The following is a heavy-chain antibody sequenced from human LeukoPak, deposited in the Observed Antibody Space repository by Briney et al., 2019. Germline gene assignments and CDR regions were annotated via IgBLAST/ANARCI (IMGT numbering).Heavy chain of an antibody. CDR2: ISYDGSNK. CDR3: VKEYHSRGFGAYFDY. J-gene: IGHJ4*02. V-gene: IGHV3-30*04. D-gene: IGHD3-3*01. CDR1: GFTFSSYA. Sequence: PGRSLRLSCAASGFTFSSYAMHWVRQAPGKGLEWVAVISYDGSNKYFADSVKGRFTLSRDNSINTVDLQMNSLRAEDTAVYYCVKEYHSRGFGAYFDYWGQGTLVTVSS.